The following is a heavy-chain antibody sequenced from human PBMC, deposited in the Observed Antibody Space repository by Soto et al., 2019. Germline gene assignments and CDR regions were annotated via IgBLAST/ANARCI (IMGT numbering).Heavy chain of an antibody. V-gene: IGHV3-64*01. Sequence: PGGSLRLSCAASGFTFSSYAMHWVRQAPGKGLEYVSAISSNGGSTYYANSVKGRFTISRDNSKNTPYLQMGSLRAEDMVVYYCARDSSDILTGYLHYWGQGTLVTVSS. CDR1: GFTFSSYA. CDR3: ARDSSDILTGYLHY. CDR2: ISSNGGST. J-gene: IGHJ4*02. D-gene: IGHD3-9*01.